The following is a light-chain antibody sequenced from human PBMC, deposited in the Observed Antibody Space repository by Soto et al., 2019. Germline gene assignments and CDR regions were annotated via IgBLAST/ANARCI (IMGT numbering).Light chain of an antibody. CDR3: QHHNSYSQT. V-gene: IGKV1-5*01. J-gene: IGKJ1*01. Sequence: DIQMTQSPPTLSASVGDRVTITCRASQSIRHYLAWYQQMPGKAPKLLIYGASTFQSGVPSRFSVSGSGTEFTLTISSLQPDDFGTYFCQHHNSYSQTFGQGTKVEIK. CDR2: GAS. CDR1: QSIRHY.